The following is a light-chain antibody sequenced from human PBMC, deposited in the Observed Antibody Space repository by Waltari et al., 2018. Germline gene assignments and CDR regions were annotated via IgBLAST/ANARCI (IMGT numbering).Light chain of an antibody. Sequence: SLSASMGDRVTITCRASQDIGSDLGWYQQKPGKAPKRLIYSASNLQSGVPSRFSGSGSGTEFALTISSLQPEDFATYYCLQHSTYPPTFGQGTKLDIK. J-gene: IGKJ2*01. CDR1: QDIGSD. V-gene: IGKV1-17*01. CDR2: SAS. CDR3: LQHSTYPPT.